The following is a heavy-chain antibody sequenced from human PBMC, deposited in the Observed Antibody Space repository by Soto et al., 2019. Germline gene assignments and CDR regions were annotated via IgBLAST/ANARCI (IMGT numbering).Heavy chain of an antibody. Sequence: GASVKVSCKASGGTFSSYAISWVRQAPGQGLEWMGGIIPIFGTANYAQKFQGRVTITADESTSTAYMELSSLRSEDTAVYYCARVNIVVVTANNWFDPWGQGTLVTVSS. V-gene: IGHV1-69*13. CDR2: IIPIFGTA. CDR3: ARVNIVVVTANNWFDP. CDR1: GGTFSSYA. J-gene: IGHJ5*02. D-gene: IGHD2-21*02.